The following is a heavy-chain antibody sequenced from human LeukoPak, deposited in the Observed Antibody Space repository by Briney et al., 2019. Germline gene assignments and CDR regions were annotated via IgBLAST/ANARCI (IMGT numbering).Heavy chain of an antibody. D-gene: IGHD3-10*01. CDR2: FHTRGNT. J-gene: IGHJ6*03. CDR1: GGSITSYY. V-gene: IGHV4-4*07. Sequence: SETLSLTCTVSGGSITSYYWSWIRQPAGKVLEWIGRFHTRGNTINNPSLKSRVTMSVDTSENQFSLKLSSVTAADTAVYYCARAGMVRGISRNYYYMDVWGKGTTVTISS. CDR3: ARAGMVRGISRNYYYMDV.